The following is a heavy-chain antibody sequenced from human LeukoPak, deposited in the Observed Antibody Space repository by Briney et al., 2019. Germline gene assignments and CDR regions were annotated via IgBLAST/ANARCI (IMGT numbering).Heavy chain of an antibody. V-gene: IGHV4-59*12. CDR2: IYYSGST. CDR1: GGSISSYY. CDR3: ARDHRGVVVPAAPDAFDI. J-gene: IGHJ3*02. Sequence: SETLSLTCTVSGGSISSYYWSWIRQPPGKGLEWIGYIYYSGSTNYNPSLKSRVTISVDTSKNQFSLKLSSVTAADTAVYYCARDHRGVVVPAAPDAFDIWGQGTMVTVSS. D-gene: IGHD2-2*01.